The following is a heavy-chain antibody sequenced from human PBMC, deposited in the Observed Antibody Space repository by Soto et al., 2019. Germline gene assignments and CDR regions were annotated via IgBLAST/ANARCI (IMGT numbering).Heavy chain of an antibody. V-gene: IGHV3-11*01. CDR3: ARSSMGYYDSSGYYRGSYYFDY. Sequence: QVQLVESGGGLVKPGGSLRLSCAASGFTFSDYYMSWIRQAPGKGLEWVSYISSSGSTIYYADSVKGRFTISRDNAKNSLYLQMNSLRAEETAVYYCARSSMGYYDSSGYYRGSYYFDYWGQGTLVTVSS. D-gene: IGHD3-22*01. CDR1: GFTFSDYY. J-gene: IGHJ4*02. CDR2: ISSSGSTI.